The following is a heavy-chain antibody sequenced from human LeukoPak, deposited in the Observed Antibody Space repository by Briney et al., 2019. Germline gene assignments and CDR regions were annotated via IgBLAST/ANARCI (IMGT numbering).Heavy chain of an antibody. CDR2: ISSSSSNI. J-gene: IGHJ4*02. Sequence: GGALRLSCATSGFDFSTYSIAWVRQAPGKGLEWVSYISSSSSNIYHADSVKGRFTISRDNAKNSLHLQMNSLRAEDTAVYYCARDYDSSGYYTDYWGQGTLVTVSS. CDR1: GFDFSTYS. D-gene: IGHD3-22*01. CDR3: ARDYDSSGYYTDY. V-gene: IGHV3-21*04.